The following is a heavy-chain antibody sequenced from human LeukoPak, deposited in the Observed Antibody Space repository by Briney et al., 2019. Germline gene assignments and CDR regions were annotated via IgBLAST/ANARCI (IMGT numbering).Heavy chain of an antibody. D-gene: IGHD5-18*01. CDR2: IIPIFGTA. Sequence: SVKVSCKASGGTFSSYAISWVRQAPGQGLEWMGGIIPIFGTANYAQKFQGRVTITTDESTSTAYMELSSLRSEDTAVYYCARGYVDIARTSYYMDVWGKGTTVTVSS. V-gene: IGHV1-69*05. CDR3: ARGYVDIARTSYYMDV. CDR1: GGTFSSYA. J-gene: IGHJ6*03.